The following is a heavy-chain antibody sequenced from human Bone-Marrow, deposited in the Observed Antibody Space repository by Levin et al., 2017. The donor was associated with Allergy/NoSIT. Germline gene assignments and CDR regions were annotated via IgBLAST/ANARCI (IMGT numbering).Heavy chain of an antibody. J-gene: IGHJ4*02. Sequence: TLSLPCAASKFIFKNYAMAWLRQAPGQGLEWVSAVSGSGDQTYHADPVRGRFTISRDNSKDTLFLQMNNLRAEDTAVYFCAKGGVAAPPFYWGQGTLVTVSS. D-gene: IGHD3-10*01. CDR1: KFIFKNYA. CDR2: VSGSGDQT. CDR3: AKGGVAAPPFY. V-gene: IGHV3-23*01.